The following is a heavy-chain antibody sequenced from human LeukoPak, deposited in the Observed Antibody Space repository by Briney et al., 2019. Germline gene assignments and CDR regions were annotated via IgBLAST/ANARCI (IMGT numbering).Heavy chain of an antibody. CDR1: GFTFSNFA. D-gene: IGHD4-17*01. J-gene: IGHJ4*02. Sequence: GGSLRLSCAASGFTFSNFAMSWVRQAPGKGLEWVSAISGSGGSTYYADSVKGRFTISRDNSKNTLYLQMNSLRAEDTAVYYCAKDCHPDDYGDYGGVGANDYWGQGTLVTVSS. CDR2: ISGSGGST. V-gene: IGHV3-23*01. CDR3: AKDCHPDDYGDYGGVGANDY.